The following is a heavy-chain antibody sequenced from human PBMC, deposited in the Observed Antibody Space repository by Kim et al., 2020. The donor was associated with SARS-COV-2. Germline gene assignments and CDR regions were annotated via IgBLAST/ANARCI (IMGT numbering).Heavy chain of an antibody. CDR1: GYTFTGYY. D-gene: IGHD3-22*01. CDR3: ARDYPDNKDYYDSNDAFDI. Sequence: ASVKVSCKASGYTFTGYYMHWVRQAPGQGLEWMGWINPNSGGTNYAQKFQGRVTMTRDTSISTAYMELSRLRSDDTAVYYCARDYPDNKDYYDSNDAFDIWGQGTMVTVSS. V-gene: IGHV1-2*02. J-gene: IGHJ3*02. CDR2: INPNSGGT.